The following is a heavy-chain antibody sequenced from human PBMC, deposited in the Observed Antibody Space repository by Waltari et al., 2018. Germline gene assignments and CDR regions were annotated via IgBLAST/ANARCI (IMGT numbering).Heavy chain of an antibody. J-gene: IGHJ6*02. CDR3: ARDLTNYYESSDPYYYYGMDV. Sequence: QVQLQESGPGLVKPSGTLSLTCAVSGGSISSSNWWSWVRQPPGKGLEWIGEIYHSGSTNYNPSHKSRVTRSVDKAKNQFSLKRSYVTAADTAVYYCARDLTNYYESSDPYYYYGMDVWGQGTTVTVSS. CDR2: IYHSGST. D-gene: IGHD3-22*01. CDR1: GGSISSSNW. V-gene: IGHV4-4*02.